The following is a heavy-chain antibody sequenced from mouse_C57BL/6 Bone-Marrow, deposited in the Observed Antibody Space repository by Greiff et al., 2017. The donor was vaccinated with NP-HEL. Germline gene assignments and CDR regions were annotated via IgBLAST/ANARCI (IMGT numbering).Heavy chain of an antibody. V-gene: IGHV1-18*01. CDR1: GYTFTDYN. CDR2: INPNNGGT. Sequence: VQLKQSGPELVKPGASVKIPCKASGYTFTDYNMDWVKQSHGKSLEWIGDINPNNGGTIYNQKFKGKATLTVDKSSSTAYMELRSLTSEDTAVYYCARRSSTMVRDWFAYWGQGTLVTVSA. CDR3: ARRSSTMVRDWFAY. D-gene: IGHD2-2*01. J-gene: IGHJ3*01.